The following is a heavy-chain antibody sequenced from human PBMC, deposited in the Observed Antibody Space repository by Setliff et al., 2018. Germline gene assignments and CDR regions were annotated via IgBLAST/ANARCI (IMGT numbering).Heavy chain of an antibody. V-gene: IGHV4-39*01. CDR1: GGSLTGTSNY. Sequence: KTSETLSLTCTVSGGSLTGTSNYWAWIRQPPGKGLEWIGSVFYTEGTHYNESLKSRLAISLDTSKNQFSLRLTSVTAADTAVYYCASSQFYINFGSWGQGTLVTVSS. CDR2: VFYTEGT. D-gene: IGHD1-1*01. CDR3: ASSQFYINFGS. J-gene: IGHJ4*02.